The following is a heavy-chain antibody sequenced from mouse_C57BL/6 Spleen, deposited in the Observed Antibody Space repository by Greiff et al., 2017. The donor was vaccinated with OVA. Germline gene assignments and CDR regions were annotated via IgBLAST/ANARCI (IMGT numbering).Heavy chain of an antibody. CDR3: ARNPTGPFAY. V-gene: IGHV1-69*01. CDR1: GYTFTSYW. Sequence: VQLQQPGAELVMPGASVKLSCKASGYTFTSYWMHWVKQRPGQGLEWIGEIDPSDSYTNYNQKFKGKSTLTVDKSSSTAYMQLSSLTSEDSAVYYCARNPTGPFAYWGQGTLVTVSA. J-gene: IGHJ3*01. CDR2: IDPSDSYT. D-gene: IGHD4-1*02.